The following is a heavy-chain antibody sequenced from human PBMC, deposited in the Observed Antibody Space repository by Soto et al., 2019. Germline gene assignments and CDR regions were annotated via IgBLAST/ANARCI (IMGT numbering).Heavy chain of an antibody. J-gene: IGHJ6*02. V-gene: IGHV4-34*01. CDR1: SGSLTDHY. CDR3: ARGKPSGYRFGQRNFFYYGMDV. CDR2: INHSGIT. D-gene: IGHD5-18*01. Sequence: PSETLSLTCGVFSGSLTDHYWTWISQTPGKGLEWISEINHSGITDYNPSLKSRVTLSLDTSKDQFSLKVTALTAADTAVYYCARGKPSGYRFGQRNFFYYGMDVWGPGTTVTVSS.